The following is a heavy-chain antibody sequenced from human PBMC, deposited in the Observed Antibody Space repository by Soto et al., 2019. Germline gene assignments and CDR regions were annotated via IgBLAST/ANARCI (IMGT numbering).Heavy chain of an antibody. D-gene: IGHD1-26*01. CDR3: ARVYVGGIVARRPKWYYFDY. Sequence: ASVKVSCKASGYTFTSYGISWVRQAPGQGLEWMGWISAYNGNTNYAQKLQGRVTMTTDTSTSTAYMELRSLRSDDTAVYYCARVYVGGIVARRPKWYYFDYWGQGTLVTVSS. CDR2: ISAYNGNT. J-gene: IGHJ4*02. V-gene: IGHV1-18*01. CDR1: GYTFTSYG.